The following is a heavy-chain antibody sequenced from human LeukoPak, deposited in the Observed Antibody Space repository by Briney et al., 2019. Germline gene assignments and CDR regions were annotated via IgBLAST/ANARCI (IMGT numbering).Heavy chain of an antibody. CDR3: AKEYCSNGVCYVGFDS. V-gene: IGHV3-30-3*01. CDR1: GFTFSSYA. D-gene: IGHD2-8*01. Sequence: GGSLRLSCAASGFTFSSYAMHWVRQAPGKGLEWVAVISYDGSNKYYADSVKGRFTISRDNSKNTLNLRLNSLKAEDTAVYFCAKEYCSNGVCYVGFDSWGQGTLVTVSS. J-gene: IGHJ4*02. CDR2: ISYDGSNK.